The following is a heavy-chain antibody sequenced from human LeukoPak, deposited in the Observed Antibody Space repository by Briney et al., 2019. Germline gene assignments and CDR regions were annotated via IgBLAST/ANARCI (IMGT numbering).Heavy chain of an antibody. V-gene: IGHV3-23*01. J-gene: IGHJ4*02. CDR1: GFTFSSYA. CDR2: ISGSGGST. Sequence: GGSLRLSCAASGFTFSSYAMSWVRQAPGKGLEWVSAISGSGGSTYCADSVKGRFTISRDNSKNTLYLQMNSLRAEDTAVYYCAKPRQRAVAGTTFDYWGQGTLVTVSS. D-gene: IGHD6-19*01. CDR3: AKPRQRAVAGTTFDY.